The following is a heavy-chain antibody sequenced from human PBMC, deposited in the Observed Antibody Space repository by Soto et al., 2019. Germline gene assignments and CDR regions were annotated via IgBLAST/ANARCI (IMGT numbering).Heavy chain of an antibody. Sequence: SETLSLTCTVSGDSTTGYNWNWIRQSPGKGLEWIGYIYYRGATNHNPSLKSRVTISVDTTKNEISLRLTSVTAADTAVYYCAREGYFDTSGYPRYHYYGLDVWGQGTTVTVSS. D-gene: IGHD3-22*01. CDR1: GDSTTGYN. CDR3: AREGYFDTSGYPRYHYYGLDV. V-gene: IGHV4-59*01. CDR2: IYYRGAT. J-gene: IGHJ6*02.